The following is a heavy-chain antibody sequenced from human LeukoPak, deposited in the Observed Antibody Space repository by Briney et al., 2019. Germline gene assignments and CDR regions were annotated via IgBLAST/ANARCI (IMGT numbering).Heavy chain of an antibody. J-gene: IGHJ4*02. Sequence: SETLSLTCTVSGGSISSYYWSWIRQPPGKGLEWIGYIYYSGSTNYNPSLKSRVTISVDTSKNQFSLKLSSVTAADTAVYYCARGELGKDRTENLDYWGQGTLVTVSS. CDR3: ARGELGKDRTENLDY. D-gene: IGHD7-27*01. CDR2: IYYSGST. V-gene: IGHV4-59*12. CDR1: GGSISSYY.